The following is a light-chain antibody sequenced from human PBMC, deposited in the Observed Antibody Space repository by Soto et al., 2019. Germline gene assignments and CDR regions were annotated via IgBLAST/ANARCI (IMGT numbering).Light chain of an antibody. V-gene: IGKV3-20*01. CDR1: QSVSSSY. CDR2: GAS. Sequence: EIVLTQSPGTLSLSAGERATLXXRARQSVSSSYLAWYQQKPGQAPRXXIYGASSRATGIPDRFSGSGSGTDFTLTISRLEPEDFAVYFCQQYGRSPRTFGEGTKVDIK. CDR3: QQYGRSPRT. J-gene: IGKJ4*02.